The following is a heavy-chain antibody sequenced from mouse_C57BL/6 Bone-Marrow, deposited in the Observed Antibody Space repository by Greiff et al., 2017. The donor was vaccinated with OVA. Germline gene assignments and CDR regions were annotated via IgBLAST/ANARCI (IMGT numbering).Heavy chain of an antibody. Sequence: QVQLQQPVAELVKPGASVKMSCKASGYTFTSYWITWVKQRPGQGLEWIGDIYPGSGSTNYNEKFKSKATLTVDTSSSTAYMQLSSLTSEDSAVYYCAREGGYGNYWYFDVWGTGTTVTVSS. CDR2: IYPGSGST. J-gene: IGHJ1*03. V-gene: IGHV1-55*01. CDR1: GYTFTSYW. CDR3: AREGGYGNYWYFDV. D-gene: IGHD2-1*01.